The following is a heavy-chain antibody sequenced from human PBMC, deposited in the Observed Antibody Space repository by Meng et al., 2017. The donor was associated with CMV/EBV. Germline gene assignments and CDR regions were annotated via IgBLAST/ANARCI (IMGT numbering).Heavy chain of an antibody. D-gene: IGHD2-21*02. Sequence: SGYTFTGYYMHWVRQAPGQGLEWMGWINPNSGGTNYAQKFQGRVTMTRDTSISTAYMELSRLRSGDTAVYYCARTRRVVVTNWFDPWGQGTLVTVSS. J-gene: IGHJ5*02. CDR2: INPNSGGT. V-gene: IGHV1-2*02. CDR1: GYTFTGYY. CDR3: ARTRRVVVTNWFDP.